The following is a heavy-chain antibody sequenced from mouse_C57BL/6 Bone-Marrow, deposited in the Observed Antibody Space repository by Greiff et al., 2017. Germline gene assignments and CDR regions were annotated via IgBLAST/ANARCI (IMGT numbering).Heavy chain of an antibody. CDR1: GFNIKDDY. V-gene: IGHV14-4*01. Sequence: VQLKESGAELVRPGASVKLSCTASGFNIKDDYMHWVKQRPEQGLEWIGWIDPENGDTEYASKFQGKATITADTSSNTAYLQLSSLTSEDTAVYYCTTPDGSGPYWYFDVWGTGTTVTVSS. J-gene: IGHJ1*03. CDR2: IDPENGDT. D-gene: IGHD1-1*01. CDR3: TTPDGSGPYWYFDV.